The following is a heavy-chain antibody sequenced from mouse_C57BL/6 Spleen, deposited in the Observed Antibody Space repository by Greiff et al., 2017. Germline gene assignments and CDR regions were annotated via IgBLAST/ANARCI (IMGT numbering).Heavy chain of an antibody. CDR2: ISSGSSTI. CDR1: GFTFSDYG. J-gene: IGHJ1*03. D-gene: IGHD1-1*01. V-gene: IGHV5-17*01. Sequence: DVKLVESGGGLVKPGGSLKLSCAASGFTFSDYGMHWVRQAPEKGLEWVAYISSGSSTIYYADTVKGRFTISRDNAKNTLFLQMTSLRSEDTAMYYCARELLRRGYFDVWGTGTTVTVSS. CDR3: ARELLRRGYFDV.